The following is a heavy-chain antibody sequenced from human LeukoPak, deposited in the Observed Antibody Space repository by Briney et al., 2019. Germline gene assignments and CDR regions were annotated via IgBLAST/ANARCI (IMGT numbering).Heavy chain of an antibody. J-gene: IGHJ5*02. CDR2: IYTSGST. D-gene: IGHD3-3*01. CDR1: GGSISSGDYY. Sequence: SETLSLTCTVSGGSISSGDYYWSWIRQPPGKGLEWIGRIYTSGSTNYNPSLKSRVTISVDTSKNQFSLKLSSVTAADTAVYYCARGGYDFWSGYSNWFDPWGQGTLVTVSS. V-gene: IGHV4-61*02. CDR3: ARGGYDFWSGYSNWFDP.